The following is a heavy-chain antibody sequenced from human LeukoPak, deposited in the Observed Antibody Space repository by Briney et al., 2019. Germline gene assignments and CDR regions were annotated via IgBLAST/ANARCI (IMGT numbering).Heavy chain of an antibody. V-gene: IGHV1-24*01. D-gene: IGHD3-10*01. Sequence: GASVKVSCKVSGYTLTELSMHWVRQAPGKGLEWMGGFDLEDGETIYAQKFQGRVTMTEDTSTDTAYMELSSLRSEDTAVYYCATDLYGSGSYVFDYWGQGTLVTVSS. J-gene: IGHJ4*02. CDR1: GYTLTELS. CDR2: FDLEDGET. CDR3: ATDLYGSGSYVFDY.